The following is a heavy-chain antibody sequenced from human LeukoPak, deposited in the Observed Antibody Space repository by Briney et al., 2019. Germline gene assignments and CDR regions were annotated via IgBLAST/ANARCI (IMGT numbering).Heavy chain of an antibody. CDR1: GYTFTSYY. CDR2: INPSGGST. CDR3: ARASPRDIAAAGPNGDGHLGY. D-gene: IGHD6-13*01. Sequence: ASVKVSCKASGYTFTSYYVHWLRQAPGQGLEWMGIINPSGGSTSYAQKFQGRVTMTRDTSTSTVYMELSSLRSEDTAVYYCARASPRDIAAAGPNGDGHLGYWGQGTLVTVSS. J-gene: IGHJ4*02. V-gene: IGHV1-46*01.